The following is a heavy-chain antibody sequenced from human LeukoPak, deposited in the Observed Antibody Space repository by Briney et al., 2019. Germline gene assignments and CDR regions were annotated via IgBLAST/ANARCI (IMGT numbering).Heavy chain of an antibody. Sequence: GGSLRLSCAASGFTFSRHGMHWVRQAPGKGLEWVAVIWYDGSNQYYGDSVKGRFTISRDNSKNTLYLQMNSLRAEDTAVDYCARDRTNWFDPWGQGTLVTVSS. V-gene: IGHV3-33*01. CDR3: ARDRTNWFDP. J-gene: IGHJ5*02. CDR2: IWYDGSNQ. CDR1: GFTFSRHG.